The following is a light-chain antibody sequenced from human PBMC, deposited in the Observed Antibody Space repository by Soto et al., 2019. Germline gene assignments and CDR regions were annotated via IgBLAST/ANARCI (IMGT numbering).Light chain of an antibody. CDR2: DAS. Sequence: EIVLAQSPATLSLSPGERATLSCRASQSVSSYLAWYQQKPGQAPRLLIYDASNRATGIPARFSGSGSGTDFTLTISSLDPEDFAVYYCQQRSNWPRITFRQGTRLEIK. CDR3: QQRSNWPRIT. J-gene: IGKJ5*01. CDR1: QSVSSY. V-gene: IGKV3-11*01.